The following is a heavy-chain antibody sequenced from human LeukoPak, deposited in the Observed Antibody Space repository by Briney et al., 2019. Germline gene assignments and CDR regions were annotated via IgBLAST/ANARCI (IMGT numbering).Heavy chain of an antibody. CDR3: ARDDASPIGYRH. CDR1: GFTVSSNY. V-gene: IGHV3-53*01. D-gene: IGHD5-18*01. J-gene: IGHJ4*02. Sequence: GGSLRLSCAASGFTVSSNYMSWVRQAPGKGLEWVSVIYSGGSTYYADSVKGRFTISRDNSKNTLYLQMNSLRAEDTAVYYCARDDASPIGYRHWGQGTLVTVSS. CDR2: IYSGGST.